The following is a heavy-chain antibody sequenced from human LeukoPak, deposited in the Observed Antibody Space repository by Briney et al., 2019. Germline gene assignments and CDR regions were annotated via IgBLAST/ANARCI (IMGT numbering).Heavy chain of an antibody. J-gene: IGHJ5*02. V-gene: IGHV4-34*01. CDR3: ARGRILTGYYRRNWFDP. Sequence: SETLSLTCAVYGGSFSGYYWSWIRQPPGKGLEWIGEINHSGSTNYNPSLKSRVTISVDTSKNQFSLKLSSVTAADTAVYYCARGRILTGYYRRNWFDPWGQGTLVTVSS. D-gene: IGHD3-9*01. CDR1: GGSFSGYY. CDR2: INHSGST.